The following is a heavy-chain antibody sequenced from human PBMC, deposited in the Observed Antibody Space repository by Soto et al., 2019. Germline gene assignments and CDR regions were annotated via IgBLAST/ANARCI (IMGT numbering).Heavy chain of an antibody. CDR2: IYYNGNT. V-gene: IGHV4-31*02. Sequence: QVQVQESGPGLVKPSQTLSLKCSVSGGSIGSRDYYWSWIRQHPEKGLEWFGSIYYNGNTDYNPSLRGRPTMALDTSMNEFSRKLTSVTAADTAVYYCERDKGGAALKGSGMDVWGQGTTVTVS. CDR3: ERDKGGAALKGSGMDV. CDR1: GGSIGSRDYY. D-gene: IGHD3-10*01. J-gene: IGHJ6*02.